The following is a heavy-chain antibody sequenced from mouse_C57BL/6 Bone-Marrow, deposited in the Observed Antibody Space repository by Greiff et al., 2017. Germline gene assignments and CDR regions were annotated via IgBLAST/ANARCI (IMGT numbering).Heavy chain of an antibody. V-gene: IGHV1-59*01. CDR1: GYTFTSYW. CDR3: ARLRAFDYYGSSFDY. Sequence: VQLQQPGAELVRPGTSVKLSCKASGYTFTSYWMHWVKQRPGQGLEWIGVIDPSDSYTNYNQKFKGKATLTVDTSSSTAYMQLSSLTSEDSAVYYGARLRAFDYYGSSFDYWGQGTTLTVSS. CDR2: IDPSDSYT. J-gene: IGHJ2*01. D-gene: IGHD1-1*01.